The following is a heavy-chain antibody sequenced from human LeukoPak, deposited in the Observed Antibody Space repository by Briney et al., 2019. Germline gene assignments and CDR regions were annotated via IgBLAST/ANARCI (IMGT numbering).Heavy chain of an antibody. CDR2: INHSGST. CDR3: ARVLRVRGVIYGMDV. V-gene: IGHV4-34*01. Sequence: SETLSLTCAVYGGSFGGYYWSWIRQPPGKGLEWIGEINHSGSTNYNPSLKSRVTISVDTSKNQFSLKLSSVTAADTAVYYCARVLRVRGVIYGMDVWGQGTTVTVSS. D-gene: IGHD3-10*01. J-gene: IGHJ6*02. CDR1: GGSFGGYY.